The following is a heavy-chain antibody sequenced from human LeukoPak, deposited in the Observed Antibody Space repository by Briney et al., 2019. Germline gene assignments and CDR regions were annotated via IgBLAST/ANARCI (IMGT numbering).Heavy chain of an antibody. CDR2: INPNSGGT. D-gene: IGHD3-16*01. J-gene: IGHJ3*02. V-gene: IGHV1-2*02. Sequence: GASVKVSCKASGYTFTGYYMHWVQQAPGQGLEWMGWINPNSGGTNYAQKFQGRVTMTRDTSISTAYMELSRLRSDDTAVYYCARDLIGTDAFDIWGQGTMVTVSS. CDR3: ARDLIGTDAFDI. CDR1: GYTFTGYY.